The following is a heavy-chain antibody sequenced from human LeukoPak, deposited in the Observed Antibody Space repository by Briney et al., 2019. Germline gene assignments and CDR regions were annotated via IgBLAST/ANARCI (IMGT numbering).Heavy chain of an antibody. CDR1: GLTFSSYA. CDR2: ISGSGGST. J-gene: IGHJ4*02. Sequence: PGGSLRLSCAASGLTFSSYAMSWVRQAPGKGLEWVSAISGSGGSTYYADSVKGRFTISRDNSKNTLYLQMNSLRAEDTAVYYCAKDGDILSLHHPVDYWGQGTLVTVSS. CDR3: AKDGDILSLHHPVDY. D-gene: IGHD2-15*01. V-gene: IGHV3-23*01.